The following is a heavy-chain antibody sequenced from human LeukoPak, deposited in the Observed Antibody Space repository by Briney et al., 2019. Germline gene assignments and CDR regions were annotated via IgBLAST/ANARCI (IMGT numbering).Heavy chain of an antibody. CDR2: IKQDGSAK. D-gene: IGHD2-2*01. V-gene: IGHV3-7*01. CDR3: ARWRGSTSERSDY. J-gene: IGHJ4*02. Sequence: GGSLRLSCTASGFTFSDYWMTWVRQAPGKGLEWVANIKQDGSAKYYVDSVKGRFTISRDNAKNSLYLQMDSLRVEDTATYYCARWRGSTSERSDYWGQGTLVTVST. CDR1: GFTFSDYW.